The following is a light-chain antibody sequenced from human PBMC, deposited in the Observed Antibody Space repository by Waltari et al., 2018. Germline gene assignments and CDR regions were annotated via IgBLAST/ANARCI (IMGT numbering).Light chain of an antibody. V-gene: IGKV3-20*01. CDR2: GAS. Sequence: EIVLTQSPGTLSLSPGERATLSCRASQSIYSTYLAWYQQKPGQAPRLLICGASNRATGVPDRFSGSGSGTDFTLTISRLEPEDFAVFYCQQYGSSPRTFGQGTTVEIK. CDR1: QSIYSTY. CDR3: QQYGSSPRT. J-gene: IGKJ1*01.